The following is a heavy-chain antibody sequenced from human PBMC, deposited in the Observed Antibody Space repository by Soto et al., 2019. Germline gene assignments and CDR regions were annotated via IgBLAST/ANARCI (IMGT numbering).Heavy chain of an antibody. V-gene: IGHV4-59*08. CDR1: GGSITNYY. Sequence: QVQLQESGPGLVKPSETLSLTCTVSGGSITNYYCSWFRQPPGKGLEWIGYIQYSGYSAYNLSLKRQVTRSMDTSKTQFSLMLESVTATDTAVYYCARHGFGSLHGLVDVWGQGTMVIVSS. J-gene: IGHJ6*02. D-gene: IGHD3-10*01. CDR2: IQYSGYS. CDR3: ARHGFGSLHGLVDV.